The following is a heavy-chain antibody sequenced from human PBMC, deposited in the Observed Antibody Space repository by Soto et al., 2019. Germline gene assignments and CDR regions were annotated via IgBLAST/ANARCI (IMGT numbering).Heavy chain of an antibody. Sequence: QVQLVQSGAEVKKPGASVKVSCKASGYTFTSYAMHWVRQAPGQRLEWMGWINAGNGNTNYAQKLQGRVTMTTDTSTNTAYMELRSLRSDDTAVYYCASREDLRVRGQGTLVTVSS. V-gene: IGHV1-3*01. CDR3: ASREDLRV. CDR2: INAGNGNT. CDR1: GYTFTSYA. D-gene: IGHD3-10*01. J-gene: IGHJ4*02.